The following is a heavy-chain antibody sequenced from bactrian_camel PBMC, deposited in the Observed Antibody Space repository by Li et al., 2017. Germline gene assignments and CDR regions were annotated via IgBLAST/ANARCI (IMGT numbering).Heavy chain of an antibody. D-gene: IGHD2*01. CDR1: GFTFSSYG. Sequence: EVQLVESGGGLVQPGGSLRLSCAASGFTFSSYGMGWVRQAAGNDRALVSHISGDGTVRYSDSVKGRFTLSRDDDVNTLDLQMNSLKPEDTAMYYCARWLLLENWGRGTQVTVS. J-gene: IGHJ4*01. CDR2: ISGDGTV. CDR3: ARWLLLEN. V-gene: IGHV3S42*01.